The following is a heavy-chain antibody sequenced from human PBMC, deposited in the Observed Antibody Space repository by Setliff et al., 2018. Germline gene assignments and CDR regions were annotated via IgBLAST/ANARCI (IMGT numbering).Heavy chain of an antibody. V-gene: IGHV4-4*07. CDR1: GGSIDSYY. CDR2: IYTTGST. CDR3: ARVRIVPYCMDV. Sequence: PSETLSLTCTVSGGSIDSYYWTWIRQPAGRGLEWIGRIYTTGSTNFNPSLNSRVTMSLDKSKNQFSLKLSSVTAADSAVYFCARVRIVPYCMDVWGKGTTVTV. J-gene: IGHJ6*03. D-gene: IGHD2-15*01.